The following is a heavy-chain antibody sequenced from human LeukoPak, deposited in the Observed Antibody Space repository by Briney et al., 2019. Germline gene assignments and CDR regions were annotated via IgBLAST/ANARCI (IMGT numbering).Heavy chain of an antibody. CDR3: ARARPGIAAAGKAGWFDP. V-gene: IGHV1-46*01. D-gene: IGHD6-13*01. J-gene: IGHJ5*02. Sequence: ASVKVSCKASGYTFTSYYMHWVQQAPGQGLEWMGIINPSGGSTSYAQKFQGRVTMTRDMSTSTVYMELSSLRSEDTAVYYCARARPGIAAAGKAGWFDPWGQGTLVTVSS. CDR2: INPSGGST. CDR1: GYTFTSYY.